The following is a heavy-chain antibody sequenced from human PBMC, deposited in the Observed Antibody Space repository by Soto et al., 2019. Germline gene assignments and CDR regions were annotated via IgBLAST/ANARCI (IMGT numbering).Heavy chain of an antibody. D-gene: IGHD3-10*01. J-gene: IGHJ4*02. Sequence: EVQLLESGGGLVQPGGSLRLSCAASGFTFSSDAMSWVRQAPGKGLEWVSAISGSGGSTYYADSVKGRFTISRDNSKNTLYLQMNSLRAEDTAVYYCARFGSGNPFEDYWGQGTLVTVSS. CDR2: ISGSGGST. CDR1: GFTFSSDA. CDR3: ARFGSGNPFEDY. V-gene: IGHV3-23*01.